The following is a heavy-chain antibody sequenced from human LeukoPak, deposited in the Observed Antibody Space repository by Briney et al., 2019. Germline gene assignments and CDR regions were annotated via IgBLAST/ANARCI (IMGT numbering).Heavy chain of an antibody. V-gene: IGHV1-69*13. D-gene: IGHD6-19*01. CDR1: GGTFSSYA. J-gene: IGHJ6*02. CDR2: IIPIFGTA. Sequence: GASVKVSCKASGGTFSSYAISWVRQAPGQGLEWMGGIIPIFGTANYAQKFQGRVTITADESTSTAYMELSSLRSEDTAVYYCARDYSSGWRLARAYYYYGMDVWGQGTTVTVSS. CDR3: ARDYSSGWRLARAYYYYGMDV.